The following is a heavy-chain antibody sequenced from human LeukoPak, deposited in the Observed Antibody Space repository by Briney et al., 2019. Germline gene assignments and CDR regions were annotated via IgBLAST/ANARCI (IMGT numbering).Heavy chain of an antibody. V-gene: IGHV3-21*01. J-gene: IGHJ4*02. Sequence: PGGSLRLSCAASGFTFSSYSMNWVRQAPGKGLEWASSISSSSSYIYYADSVKGRFTISRDNAKNSLYLQMNSLRAEDTAVYYCARDRGAARPHYFDYWGQGTLVTVSS. D-gene: IGHD6-6*01. CDR1: GFTFSSYS. CDR3: ARDRGAARPHYFDY. CDR2: ISSSSSYI.